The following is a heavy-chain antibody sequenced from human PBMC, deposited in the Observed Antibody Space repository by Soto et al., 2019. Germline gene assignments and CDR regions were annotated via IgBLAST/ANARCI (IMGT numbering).Heavy chain of an antibody. J-gene: IGHJ4*02. CDR3: TRVDTAMVSYDY. V-gene: IGHV3-73*01. D-gene: IGHD5-18*01. CDR1: GFTFSGSA. CDR2: IRSKANSYAT. Sequence: GGSLRLSCAASGFTFSGSAMHWVRQASGKGLEWVGRIRSKANSYATAYAASVKGRFTISRDDSKNTAYLQMNSLKTEDTAVYYCTRVDTAMVSYDYWGQGTLVTVSS.